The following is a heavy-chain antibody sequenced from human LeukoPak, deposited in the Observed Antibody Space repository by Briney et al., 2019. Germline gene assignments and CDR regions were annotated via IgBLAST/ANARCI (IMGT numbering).Heavy chain of an antibody. CDR2: ISGRSDST. V-gene: IGHV3-23*01. J-gene: IGHJ3*02. Sequence: GGSLRLSCAASGSTFSNYGMNWVRQAPGKGLEWVSTISGRSDSTYYADSVKGRFTISRDNSKDTLYLQLNYLRAEDTAVYYCAKASGYYYDSSGYYLGAFDIWGPGTMVTVSS. CDR3: AKASGYYYDSSGYYLGAFDI. D-gene: IGHD3-22*01. CDR1: GSTFSNYG.